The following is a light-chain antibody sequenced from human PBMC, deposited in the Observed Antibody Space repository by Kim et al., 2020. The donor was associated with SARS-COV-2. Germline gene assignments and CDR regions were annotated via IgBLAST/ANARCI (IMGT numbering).Light chain of an antibody. CDR2: GAS. V-gene: IGKV3-15*01. CDR3: QQYNNWPQPMYT. J-gene: IGKJ2*01. CDR1: QSVSSN. Sequence: GERATRSCRASQSVSSNLAWYQQKPGQAPRLLIYGASTRATGIPARFSGSGSGTEFTLTISSLQSEDFAVYYCQQYNNWPQPMYTFGQGTKLEI.